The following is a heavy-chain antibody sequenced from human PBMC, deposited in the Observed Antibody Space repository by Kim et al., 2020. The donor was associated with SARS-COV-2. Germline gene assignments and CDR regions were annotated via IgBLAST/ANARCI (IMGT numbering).Heavy chain of an antibody. J-gene: IGHJ4*02. V-gene: IGHV3-15*01. D-gene: IGHD3-3*01. CDR2: IKSKTDGGTT. CDR3: TTSFTYDFWSGYYNLDY. Sequence: SLLLSFSSSLFPFIPSFLLFFRHSPCPSLEWVGRIKSKTDGGTTDYAAPVKGRFTISRDDSKNTLYLQMNSLKTEDTAVYYCTTSFTYDFWSGYYNLDYWGQGTLVTVSS. CDR1: LFPFIPSF.